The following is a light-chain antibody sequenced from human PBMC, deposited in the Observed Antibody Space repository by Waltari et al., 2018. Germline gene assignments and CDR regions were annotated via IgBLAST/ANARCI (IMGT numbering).Light chain of an antibody. CDR3: QQSYNTPRT. Sequence: DIQMTQSPSSLSASVGDRVTITCRASQSISRYLNWFQQKPRKAPKLLIYAASSLQGGGPSRFSGSGSGTDFTLTISSLQSEDFATYYCQQSYNTPRTFGQGTKVEIK. J-gene: IGKJ1*01. CDR2: AAS. V-gene: IGKV1-39*01. CDR1: QSISRY.